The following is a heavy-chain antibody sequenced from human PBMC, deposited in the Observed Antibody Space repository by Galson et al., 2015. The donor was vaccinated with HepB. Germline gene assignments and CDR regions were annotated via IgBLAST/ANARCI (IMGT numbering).Heavy chain of an antibody. D-gene: IGHD6-19*01. CDR3: VKDSDNSGWYFVGEY. CDR1: GFTFSRTA. CDR2: IGDDGGTT. Sequence: SLRLSCAASGFTFSRTALHWVRQAPGKGLEYVSGIGDDGGTTNYADSVKGRFIISRDNVKNRVFLQMSSLTAEDTATYYCVKDSDNSGWYFVGEYWGQGALVTVSS. V-gene: IGHV3-64D*06. J-gene: IGHJ4*02.